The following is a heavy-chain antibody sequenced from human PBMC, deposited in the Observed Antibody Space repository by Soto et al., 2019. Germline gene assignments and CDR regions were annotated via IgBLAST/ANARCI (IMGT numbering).Heavy chain of an antibody. D-gene: IGHD5-18*01. Sequence: SETLSLSCAVSGGSIGSYYWSWIRQPPGKGLEWIGYIYYSGSTNYNPSLKSRVTISVDTSKNQFSLKLSSVTAADTAVYYCARAGSYGLPATYYYYYGMDVWGQGTTVTVSS. CDR2: IYYSGST. V-gene: IGHV4-59*01. J-gene: IGHJ6*02. CDR3: ARAGSYGLPATYYYYYGMDV. CDR1: GGSIGSYY.